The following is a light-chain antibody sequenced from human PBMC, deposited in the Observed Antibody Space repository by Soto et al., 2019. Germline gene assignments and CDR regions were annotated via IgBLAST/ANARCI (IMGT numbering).Light chain of an antibody. CDR1: KSVSNIY. V-gene: IGKV3-20*01. Sequence: IVLTQARRTLKMAPGVTLTLSRITNKSVSNIYLAWYQKKPGQAPRLLIYGACNRATGIPDRFSGSWSGKASYLISSRLQPEYFAAYYCQHRGSPRCTCGQGTKVDIK. CDR3: QHRGSPRCT. CDR2: GAC. J-gene: IGKJ1*01.